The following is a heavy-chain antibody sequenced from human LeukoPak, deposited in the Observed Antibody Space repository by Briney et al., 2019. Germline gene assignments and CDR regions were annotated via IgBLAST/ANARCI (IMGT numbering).Heavy chain of an antibody. J-gene: IGHJ4*02. CDR1: GFTFSTYA. CDR2: ISYDGSNK. D-gene: IGHD2-2*01. V-gene: IGHV3-30-3*01. Sequence: PGGSLRLSCAASGFTFSTYAMHWVRQAPGKGLEWVAVISYDGSNKDYADSVTGRFTISRDSSKNTLYLQMNSLRAEDTGVYYCARGYCSTNSCRRPPAEWGRGTLVTVSS. CDR3: ARGYCSTNSCRRPPAE.